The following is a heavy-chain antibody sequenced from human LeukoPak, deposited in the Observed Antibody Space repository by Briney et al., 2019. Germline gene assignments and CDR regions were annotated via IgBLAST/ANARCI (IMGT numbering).Heavy chain of an antibody. J-gene: IGHJ5*02. CDR1: GDSIRSGDYY. Sequence: SQTLSLTCSVSGDSIRSGDYYWTWIRQPPGKGLEWIGYDYHSGPTYYNPSLKSRVIISVDTSKNQFSLKLTSVTAADTAVYYCARAVAVSEKFDLWGQGTQVTVSS. CDR2: DYHSGPT. V-gene: IGHV4-30-4*08. CDR3: ARAVAVSEKFDL. D-gene: IGHD6-19*01.